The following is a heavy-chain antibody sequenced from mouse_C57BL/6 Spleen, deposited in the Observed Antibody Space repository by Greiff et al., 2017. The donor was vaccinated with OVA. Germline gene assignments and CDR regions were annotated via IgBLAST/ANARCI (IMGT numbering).Heavy chain of an antibody. CDR3: ARSDYGSSFAY. V-gene: IGHV1-82*01. Sequence: QVHVKQSGPDLVKPGASVKISCKASGYAFSSSWMNWVKQRPGKGLEWIGRIYPGDGDTNDNGKFKGKATLTADKSSSTAYMQLSSLTSEDSAVYFCARSDYGSSFAYWGQGTLVTVSA. J-gene: IGHJ3*01. D-gene: IGHD1-1*01. CDR2: IYPGDGDT. CDR1: GYAFSSSW.